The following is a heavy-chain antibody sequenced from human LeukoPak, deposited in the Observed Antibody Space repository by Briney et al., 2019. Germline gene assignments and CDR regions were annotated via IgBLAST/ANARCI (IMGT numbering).Heavy chain of an antibody. Sequence: GGSLRLSCAASGFTFSSYAMSWVRQAPGKGLEWVSAISGSGGSTYYADSVKGRFTISRDNSKNTLYLQMNSLRAEDTAVYYCARGSYSSGWYYFDYWGQGTLVTVSS. J-gene: IGHJ4*02. V-gene: IGHV3-23*01. CDR3: ARGSYSSGWYYFDY. CDR1: GFTFSSYA. D-gene: IGHD6-19*01. CDR2: ISGSGGST.